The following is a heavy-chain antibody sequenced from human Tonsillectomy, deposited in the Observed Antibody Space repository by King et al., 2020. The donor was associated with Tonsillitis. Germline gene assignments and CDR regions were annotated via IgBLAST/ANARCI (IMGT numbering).Heavy chain of an antibody. CDR1: GFNFSVYA. J-gene: IGHJ4*02. CDR3: TRDSPGAHSKIFDF. Sequence: VQLVESGGGLVQPGGSLRLSCVTSGFNFSVYAMSWVRQAPGKGLQWISYISSSNTSIYYADSVKGRFTISRVNAKNSVFLHMSSLRDEDTAVYYCTRDSPGAHSKIFDFWGQGVLVAVSS. D-gene: IGHD7-27*01. V-gene: IGHV3-48*02. CDR2: ISSSNTSI.